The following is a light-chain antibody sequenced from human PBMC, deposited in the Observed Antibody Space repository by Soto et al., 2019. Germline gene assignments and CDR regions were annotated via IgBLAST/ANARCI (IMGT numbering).Light chain of an antibody. V-gene: IGKV3-20*01. CDR3: QPYVDSPWG. CDR1: QPFNSNY. Sequence: EIVLTQFPDSLSLAPGERATLSCRASQPFNSNYLAWYQERPGQPPRLLIYAASSRAAGIPDRFSGSVSGTDFILTISRLEPEDFAVYYCQPYVDSPWGFGQGTKVDIK. J-gene: IGKJ1*01. CDR2: AAS.